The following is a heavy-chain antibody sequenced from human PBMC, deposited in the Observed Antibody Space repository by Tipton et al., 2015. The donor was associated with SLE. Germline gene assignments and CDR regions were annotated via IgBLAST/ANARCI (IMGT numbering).Heavy chain of an antibody. CDR1: GGSISSGGYS. J-gene: IGHJ6*02. CDR3: ARGGGSYGSGTYYPMDV. V-gene: IGHV4-31*03. D-gene: IGHD3-10*01. CDR2: IYSSEST. Sequence: TLSLTCTVSGGSISSGGYSWSWIRQHPGKGLEWIGYIYSSESTYYNPSLRSRVTISVDTSKNQFSLKLSSVTAADTAVYYCARGGGSYGSGTYYPMDVWGQGTTVTVSS.